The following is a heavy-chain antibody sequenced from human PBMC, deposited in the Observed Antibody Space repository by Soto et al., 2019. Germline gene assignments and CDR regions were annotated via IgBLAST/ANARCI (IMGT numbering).Heavy chain of an antibody. CDR3: ARVEQWLYIAKY. Sequence: GGSLRLSCAASGFTFSSFAMHWVRQAPGKGLEWVAVISDDGSNKYCADSVKSRFTISRDNSKNTLYLQMNSLRGEDTAVYSCARVEQWLYIAKYWGQGTLVTVSS. CDR2: ISDDGSNK. J-gene: IGHJ4*02. D-gene: IGHD6-19*01. V-gene: IGHV3-30*04. CDR1: GFTFSSFA.